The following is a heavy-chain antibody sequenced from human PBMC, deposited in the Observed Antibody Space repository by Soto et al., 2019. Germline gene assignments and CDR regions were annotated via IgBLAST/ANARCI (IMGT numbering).Heavy chain of an antibody. CDR3: ARASGSNIHFDS. CDR2: INTDGSST. Sequence: EVQLVESGGGLVQPGGSLRLSCAASGLTFSSYWMHWVRQAPGKGLVWVSRINTDGSSTTYADSVKGRFTISRDNTKNTLYLQMNSLRVEDTAVDYCARASGSNIHFDSWGQGTLVTVSS. D-gene: IGHD1-26*01. V-gene: IGHV3-74*01. CDR1: GLTFSSYW. J-gene: IGHJ4*02.